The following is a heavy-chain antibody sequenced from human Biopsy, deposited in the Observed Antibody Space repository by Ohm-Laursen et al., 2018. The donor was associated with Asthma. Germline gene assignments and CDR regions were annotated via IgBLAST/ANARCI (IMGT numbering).Heavy chain of an antibody. V-gene: IGHV3-9*01. J-gene: IGHJ4*02. D-gene: IGHD6-13*01. CDR3: VKDIRLQLWGFDS. Sequence: SLRLSCAASRFTLDDYAMHWVRQAPGKGLEWVSGGSFNSGSIDYADSEKGRFTISRDNAKNSLYLQMNSLRGSDTGLYYCVKDIRLQLWGFDSWGQGTLVTVSS. CDR2: GSFNSGSI. CDR1: RFTLDDYA.